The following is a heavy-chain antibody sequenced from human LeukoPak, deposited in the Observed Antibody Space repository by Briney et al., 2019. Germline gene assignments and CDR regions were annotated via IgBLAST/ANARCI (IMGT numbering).Heavy chain of an antibody. CDR1: GFTFSSYP. D-gene: IGHD3-16*01. V-gene: IGHV3-7*03. CDR3: ARGGGLDV. CDR2: INHNGNVN. J-gene: IGHJ6*02. Sequence: GGSLRLSCVASGFTFSSYPMSWVRQVPGKGLEWVASINHNGNVNYYVDSVKGRFTISRGNAKNSLYLQMSNLRAEDTAVYFCARGGGLDVWGQGATVTVSS.